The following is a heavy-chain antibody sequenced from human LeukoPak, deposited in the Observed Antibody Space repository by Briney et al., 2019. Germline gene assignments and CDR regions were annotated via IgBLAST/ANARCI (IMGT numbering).Heavy chain of an antibody. D-gene: IGHD6-19*01. J-gene: IGHJ3*02. V-gene: IGHV4-4*07. CDR2: IYTSGST. Sequence: PSETLSLTCIVSGDSISSYYWSWIRQPAGKGLEWIGRIYTSGSTNYNPSLKSRVTMSVDTSKNQFSLKLSSVTAADTAVYYCARGQQWLVGGAFDIWGQGTMVTVSS. CDR1: GDSISSYY. CDR3: ARGQQWLVGGAFDI.